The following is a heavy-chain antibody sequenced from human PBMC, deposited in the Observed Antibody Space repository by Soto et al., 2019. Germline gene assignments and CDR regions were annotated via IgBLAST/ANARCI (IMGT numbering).Heavy chain of an antibody. J-gene: IGHJ4*02. CDR2: INAGNGNT. Sequence: EASVKVSCKASGYTFTSYAMHWVRQAPGQRLEWMGWINAGNGNTKYSQKFQGRVTTTRDTSASTAYMELSSLRSEDTAVYYCASGLVGATNDYWGQGTLVTVSS. CDR3: ASGLVGATNDY. CDR1: GYTFTSYA. D-gene: IGHD1-26*01. V-gene: IGHV1-3*01.